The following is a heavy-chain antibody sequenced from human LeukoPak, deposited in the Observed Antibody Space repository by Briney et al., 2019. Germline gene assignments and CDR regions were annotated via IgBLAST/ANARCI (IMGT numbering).Heavy chain of an antibody. CDR2: ISHDGSNK. V-gene: IGHV3-30*03. D-gene: IGHD3-22*01. CDR1: GFPFSDYG. J-gene: IGHJ4*02. CDR3: VRDRDSTGYYDY. Sequence: GGSLRLSCAASGFPFSDYGMYWVRQAPGKGLEWLAVISHDGSNKYYADSVKGRFTISRDNSKNTLYLQTNSLRAEDTALYYCVRDRDSTGYYDYWGQGTLVTVSS.